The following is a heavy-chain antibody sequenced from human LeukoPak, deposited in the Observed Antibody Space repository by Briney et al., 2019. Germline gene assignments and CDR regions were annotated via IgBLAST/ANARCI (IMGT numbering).Heavy chain of an antibody. CDR1: GFTFSSYS. CDR3: ARQSAGYPFDY. D-gene: IGHD5-18*01. V-gene: IGHV3-21*01. Sequence: PGGSLRLSCAASGFTFSSYSMNWVRQAPGKGLEWVSSISSSSSYIYYADSVKGRFTISRDNAKSSLYLQMNSLRAEETAVYYCARQSAGYPFDYWGQGTLVTVSS. CDR2: ISSSSSYI. J-gene: IGHJ4*02.